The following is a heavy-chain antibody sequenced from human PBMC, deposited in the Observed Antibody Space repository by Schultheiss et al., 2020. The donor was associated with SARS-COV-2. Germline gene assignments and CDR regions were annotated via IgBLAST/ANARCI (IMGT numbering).Heavy chain of an antibody. J-gene: IGHJ3*02. CDR2: IGTAGDT. Sequence: GGSLRLSCAASGFTFSSYDMHWVRQATGKGLEWVSAIGTAGDTYYQGSVKGRFTISRDNAKNSLYLQMNSLRVEDTAVYYCARTTTVTTYDAFDIWGQGTMVTVSS. CDR1: GFTFSSYD. CDR3: ARTTTVTTYDAFDI. D-gene: IGHD4-17*01. V-gene: IGHV3-13*04.